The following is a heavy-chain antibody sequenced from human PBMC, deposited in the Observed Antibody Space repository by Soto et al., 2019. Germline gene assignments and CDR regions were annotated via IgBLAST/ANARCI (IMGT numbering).Heavy chain of an antibody. CDR1: GFTFSNYW. V-gene: IGHV3-74*01. CDR3: ARAVRSGSYPYYYYGMDV. D-gene: IGHD3-10*01. CDR2: INSDGTST. Sequence: PGGSLILSFPAVGFTFSNYWIPWVRTAPGKGLVWVSRINSDGTSTSYADSVKGRFTISRDNAKNTLYLQMNSLRVEDTAVYYCARAVRSGSYPYYYYGMDVWGQGT. J-gene: IGHJ6*02.